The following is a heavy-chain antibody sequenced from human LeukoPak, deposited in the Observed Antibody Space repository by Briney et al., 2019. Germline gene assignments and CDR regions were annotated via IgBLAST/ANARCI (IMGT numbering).Heavy chain of an antibody. D-gene: IGHD3-22*01. CDR1: GFTFSGHW. CDR3: ARARDLDDSSGYSFDY. V-gene: IGHV3-74*01. J-gene: IGHJ4*02. Sequence: PGGSLRLSCAASGFTFSGHWMHWVRQTPGKGLVWVSRINTDGSITNYADSVKGRFTISRDNAKNTLYLQMDSLRAEDTAVYYCARARDLDDSSGYSFDYWGQGALVTVSS. CDR2: INTDGSIT.